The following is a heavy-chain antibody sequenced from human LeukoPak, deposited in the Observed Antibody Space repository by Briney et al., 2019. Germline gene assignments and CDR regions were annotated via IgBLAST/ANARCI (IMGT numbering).Heavy chain of an antibody. CDR1: GFTFSDYY. V-gene: IGHV3-11*01. Sequence: GGSLRLSCAASGFTFSDYYMSWIRQAPGKGLEWVSYISHSGRTMYYADSVKGRFTISRDNAKNSLYLQTNSLRAGDTAVYYCARDSIVRGNIGNDMDVWGKGTTVTVSS. J-gene: IGHJ6*03. CDR2: ISHSGRTM. CDR3: ARDSIVRGNIGNDMDV. D-gene: IGHD2-8*01.